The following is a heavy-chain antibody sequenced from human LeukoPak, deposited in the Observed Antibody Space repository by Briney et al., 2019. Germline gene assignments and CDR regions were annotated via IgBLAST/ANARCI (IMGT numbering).Heavy chain of an antibody. CDR1: GGSISSNTNY. Sequence: PSETLSLTCTVSGGSISSNTNYWGWIRQSPGKGLERIGSIYYSGSTYYNPSLKSRVTISVDKSKNQFSLKLSSVTAADAAAYYCARGNVQVVVGAATHLPFDYWGRGTLVTVSS. CDR2: IYYSGST. CDR3: ARGNVQVVVGAATHLPFDY. V-gene: IGHV4-39*07. J-gene: IGHJ4*02. D-gene: IGHD2-15*01.